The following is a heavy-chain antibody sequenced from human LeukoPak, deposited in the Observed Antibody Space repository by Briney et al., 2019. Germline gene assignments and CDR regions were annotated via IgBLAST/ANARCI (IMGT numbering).Heavy chain of an antibody. CDR1: EFTVGTNY. CDR3: ARDQFRGYFDY. Sequence: GGSLRLSWAASEFTVGTNYMNWVRQPPGKGLEWVSAIYSGGTTYYADSVKGRFTISRDTSKNTLYLQMNSLRAEDTAVYYCARDQFRGYFDYWGQGTLVTVSS. V-gene: IGHV3-66*01. J-gene: IGHJ4*02. CDR2: IYSGGTT. D-gene: IGHD3-10*01.